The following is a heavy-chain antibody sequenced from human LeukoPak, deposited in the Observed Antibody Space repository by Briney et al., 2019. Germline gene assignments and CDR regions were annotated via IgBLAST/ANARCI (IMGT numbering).Heavy chain of an antibody. D-gene: IGHD3-10*01. CDR3: ARLSQTPDYYTLGGYYYLGY. Sequence: ASVKVSCKASRYTYTSYDINWVREAAGQGLEWMGWMNPNTGRTGYAQKFQGRITMTRDTSINTAYMELTNLRSEDTAIYYCARLSQTPDYYTLGGYYYLGYWGQGTPVTVSS. CDR2: MNPNTGRT. CDR1: RYTYTSYD. V-gene: IGHV1-8*01. J-gene: IGHJ4*02.